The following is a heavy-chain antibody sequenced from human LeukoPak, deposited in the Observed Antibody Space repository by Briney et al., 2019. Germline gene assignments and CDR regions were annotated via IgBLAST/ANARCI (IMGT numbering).Heavy chain of an antibody. CDR1: GYTFTGYY. Sequence: GASVKFSCRASGYTFTGYYMHWVRQAPGQGLEWMGWINPNSGGTNYAQKFQGRVTMTRDTSISTAYMELSRLRSDDTAVYYCARGRVSTSSLGDFDYWGQGTLVTVSS. D-gene: IGHD2-2*01. CDR3: ARGRVSTSSLGDFDY. CDR2: INPNSGGT. J-gene: IGHJ4*02. V-gene: IGHV1-2*02.